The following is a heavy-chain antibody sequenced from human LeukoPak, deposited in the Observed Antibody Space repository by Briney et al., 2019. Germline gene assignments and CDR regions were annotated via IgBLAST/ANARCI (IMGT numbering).Heavy chain of an antibody. Sequence: PSETLSLTCTVSGGSISSYYWSWIRQPPGKGLEWIGYIYYSGSTNYNPSLKSRVTISVDTSKNQFSLKLSSVTAADTAMYYCASRLDSSSWYGDYYYMDVWGKGTTVTIS. CDR2: IYYSGST. D-gene: IGHD6-13*01. V-gene: IGHV4-59*01. CDR1: GGSISSYY. J-gene: IGHJ6*03. CDR3: ASRLDSSSWYGDYYYMDV.